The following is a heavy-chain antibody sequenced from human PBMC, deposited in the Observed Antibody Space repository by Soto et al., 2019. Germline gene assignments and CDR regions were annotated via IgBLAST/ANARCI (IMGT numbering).Heavy chain of an antibody. CDR1: GGSFSGYY. J-gene: IGHJ6*02. D-gene: IGHD3-9*01. Sequence: KPSETLSLTCAVYGGSFSGYYWSWIRQPPGKGLEWIGEINHSGSTNYNPSLKSRVTISVDTSKNQFSLKLSSVTAADTAVYYCARAVLRYFDWLLFSPYGMDVWGQGTTVTVSS. CDR3: ARAVLRYFDWLLFSPYGMDV. V-gene: IGHV4-34*01. CDR2: INHSGST.